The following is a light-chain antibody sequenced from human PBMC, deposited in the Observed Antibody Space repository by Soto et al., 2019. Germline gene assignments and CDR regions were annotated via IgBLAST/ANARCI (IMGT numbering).Light chain of an antibody. J-gene: IGKJ4*01. CDR3: QQYYSTPVT. CDR2: WAS. V-gene: IGKV4-1*01. CDR1: QSILFSSNNKNY. Sequence: DIVMTQSPDSLAVSLGERATNNCKSSQSILFSSNNKNYLTWYQQKPGQPPKPLIYWASTRESGVPDRFSGSGSGTDFTLTISSLQAEDVAVYYCQQYYSTPVTFGGGTKVEIK.